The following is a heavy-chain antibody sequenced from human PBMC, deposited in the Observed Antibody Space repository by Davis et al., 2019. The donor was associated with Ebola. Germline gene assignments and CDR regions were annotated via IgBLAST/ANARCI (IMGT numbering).Heavy chain of an antibody. CDR1: GGSISSYY. J-gene: IGHJ4*02. V-gene: IGHV4-59*01. D-gene: IGHD6-13*01. CDR2: IYYSGST. Sequence: PSETLSLTCTVSGGSISSYYWSWIRQPPGKGLEWLGYIYYSGSTNYNPSLKSRVTISVDTSKNQFSLKLSSVTAADTAVYYCARGSRPFDYWGQGTLVTVSS. CDR3: ARGSRPFDY.